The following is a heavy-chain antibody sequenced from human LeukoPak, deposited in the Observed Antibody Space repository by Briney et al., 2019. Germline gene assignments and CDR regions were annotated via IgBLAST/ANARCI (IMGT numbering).Heavy chain of an antibody. Sequence: GGSLRLSCAASGFTFSSYAMSWARQAPGKGLEWVSAISGSGGSTYYADSVKGRFTISRDNSKNTLYLQMNSLRAEDTAVYYCAKEGGYYDILTGYYYYYGMDVWGQGTTVTVSS. CDR1: GFTFSSYA. CDR3: AKEGGYYDILTGYYYYYGMDV. CDR2: ISGSGGST. J-gene: IGHJ6*02. V-gene: IGHV3-23*01. D-gene: IGHD3-9*01.